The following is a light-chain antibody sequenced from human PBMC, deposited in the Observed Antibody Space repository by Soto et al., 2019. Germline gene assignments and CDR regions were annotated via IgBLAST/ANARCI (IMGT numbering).Light chain of an antibody. J-gene: IGKJ1*01. CDR1: QSVATN. CDR2: GAS. Sequence: EIVMTQCPATLSVSPGERSTLSCMASQSVATNLAWYQQKPGQPPRLLIYGASTRATGIPARFSGSGSGTEFTLTISSLQSVDFAVYSCQQYNNWPWTVGPGTQVEIK. CDR3: QQYNNWPWT. V-gene: IGKV3-15*01.